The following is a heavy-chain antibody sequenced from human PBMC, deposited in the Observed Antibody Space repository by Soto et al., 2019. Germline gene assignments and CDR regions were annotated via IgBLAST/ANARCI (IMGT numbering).Heavy chain of an antibody. CDR1: GYTFTSYD. V-gene: IGHV1-8*01. J-gene: IGHJ3*02. Sequence: ASVKVSCKASGYTFTSYDINWVRQATGQGLEWMGWMNPNSGNTGYAQKFQGRVTMTRNTSISTAYMELSSLRSEDTAVYYCARGFYYYDSSGYYLVRAFDIWGQGTMVTVS. D-gene: IGHD3-22*01. CDR2: MNPNSGNT. CDR3: ARGFYYYDSSGYYLVRAFDI.